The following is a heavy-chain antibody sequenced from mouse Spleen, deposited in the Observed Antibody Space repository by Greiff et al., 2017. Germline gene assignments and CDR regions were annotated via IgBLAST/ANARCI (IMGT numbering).Heavy chain of an antibody. V-gene: IGHV1-62-2*01. CDR2: FYPGSGSI. D-gene: IGHD1-1*01. Sequence: QVQLQQSGAELVKPGASVKLSCKASGYTFTEYTIHWVKQRSGQGLEWIGWFYPGSGSIKYNEKFKDKATLTADKSSSTVYMELSRLTSEDSAVYFCARHEEETLLLRGVAGAWFAYWGQGTLVTVSA. CDR3: ARHEEETLLLRGVAGAWFAY. J-gene: IGHJ3*01. CDR1: GYTFTEYT.